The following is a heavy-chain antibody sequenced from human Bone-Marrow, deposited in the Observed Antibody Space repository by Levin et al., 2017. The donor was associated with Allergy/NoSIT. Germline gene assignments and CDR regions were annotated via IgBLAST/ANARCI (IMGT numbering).Heavy chain of an antibody. D-gene: IGHD4-17*01. V-gene: IGHV1-2*02. CDR2: INPKSGAT. CDR3: AGSSDYADSYSFDY. CDR1: GYTFTGYY. J-gene: IGHJ4*02. Sequence: AASVKVSCTTSGYTFTGYYMQWVRQAPGQGLEWMGSINPKSGATNYAQKFQGRVSMTRDTSISTAYMELNRLTPDDTAVYYCAGSSDYADSYSFDYWGQGSLVTVSS.